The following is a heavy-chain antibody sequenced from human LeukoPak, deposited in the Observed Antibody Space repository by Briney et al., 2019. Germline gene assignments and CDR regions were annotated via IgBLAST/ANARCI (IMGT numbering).Heavy chain of an antibody. J-gene: IGHJ5*02. CDR1: GFTFGSYA. CDR3: ASDYSNERGGFDP. Sequence: GGSLRLSCAASGFTFGSYAMSWVRQAPGKGLEWVSAISGSGGSTYYADSVKGRFTISRDNSKNTLYLQMNSLRAEDTAVYYCASDYSNERGGFDPWGQGTLVTVSS. D-gene: IGHD4-4*01. V-gene: IGHV3-23*01. CDR2: ISGSGGST.